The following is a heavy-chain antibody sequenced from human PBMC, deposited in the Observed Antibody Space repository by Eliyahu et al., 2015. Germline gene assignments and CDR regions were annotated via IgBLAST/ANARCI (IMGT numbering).Heavy chain of an antibody. CDR3: ARDILRYTQGFDY. J-gene: IGHJ4*02. Sequence: EVQLLESGGGLVQPGGSLRLSCATSGFTFTYAMSWVRQAPGKGLEWVSAFDSDGRTFYAVSVKGRFAISRDNSKNTLYLQMNSLRAEDTAVYYCARDILRYTQGFDYWGQGTLVTVSS. V-gene: IGHV3-23*01. CDR1: GFTFTYA. CDR2: FDSDGRT. D-gene: IGHD2-15*01.